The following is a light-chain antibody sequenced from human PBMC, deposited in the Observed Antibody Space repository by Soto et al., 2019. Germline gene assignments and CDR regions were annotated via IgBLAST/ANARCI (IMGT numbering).Light chain of an antibody. CDR2: EVS. Sequence: QSALAQPPSASGSPGQSVTISCTGTSSDVGGYKFVSWYQHHPGKAPKLMIYEVSKRPSGVPDRFSGSKAGNTASLTVSGLLAGEEADYYCSSYAASNTVAIGGGTNLTVL. V-gene: IGLV2-8*01. CDR3: SSYAASNTVA. CDR1: SSDVGGYKF. J-gene: IGLJ2*01.